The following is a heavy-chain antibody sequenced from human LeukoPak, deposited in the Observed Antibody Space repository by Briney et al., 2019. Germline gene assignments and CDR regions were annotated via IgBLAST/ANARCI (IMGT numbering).Heavy chain of an antibody. CDR3: ARGAGFAEPLPEY. Sequence: GASVKVSCKASGYTFTSYAIQWVRQAPGQRLEWMGWINAGHGNTKYSQKFQGRVTITRDTSASTAYMELSILRSEDTAVYYCARGAGFAEPLPEYWGQGTLLTVSS. J-gene: IGHJ4*02. D-gene: IGHD1-14*01. CDR1: GYTFTSYA. V-gene: IGHV1-3*01. CDR2: INAGHGNT.